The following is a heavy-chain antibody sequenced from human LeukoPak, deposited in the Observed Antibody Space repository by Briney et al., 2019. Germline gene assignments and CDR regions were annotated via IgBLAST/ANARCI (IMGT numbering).Heavy chain of an antibody. CDR1: GFTFSSCL. V-gene: IGHV3-7*01. CDR2: IKQDGSEK. D-gene: IGHD5-18*01. J-gene: IGHJ6*03. Sequence: PGGSLRLSCAASGFTFSSCLLSWVRQTPGKGLEWVANIKQDGSEKYYVDSVKGRFTISRDNAKNSLYLQMNSLRAEDTAVYYCASSIQHPVHYYMDVWREGTTVTVSS. CDR3: ASSIQHPVHYYMDV.